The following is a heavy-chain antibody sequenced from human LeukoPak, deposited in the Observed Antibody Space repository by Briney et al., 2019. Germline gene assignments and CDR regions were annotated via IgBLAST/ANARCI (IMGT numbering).Heavy chain of an antibody. Sequence: ASVKVSCKASGYTFTGYYMHWVRQAPGQGLEWMGWINPNNGGTNYAQKFQGRVTMTRDTSISTAYMELSRLRSDDTAVYYCARDFSGITGTTSLDYWGQGTLVTVSS. J-gene: IGHJ4*02. CDR3: ARDFSGITGTTSLDY. D-gene: IGHD1-7*01. CDR1: GYTFTGYY. CDR2: INPNNGGT. V-gene: IGHV1-2*02.